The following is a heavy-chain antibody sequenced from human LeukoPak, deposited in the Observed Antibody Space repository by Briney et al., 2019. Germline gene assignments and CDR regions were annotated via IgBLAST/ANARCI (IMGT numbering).Heavy chain of an antibody. Sequence: GGSLRLSCAGSGFTFSEYYVSWIRQAPGKGLEWVSYISSSGFTIYYADSVKGRFTISRDNAKNSLYLQMNSLRAEDTAVYYCARWGYSNYALDYWGQGTLVTVSS. CDR2: ISSSGFTI. V-gene: IGHV3-11*04. CDR1: GFTFSEYY. CDR3: ARWGYSNYALDY. J-gene: IGHJ4*02. D-gene: IGHD4-11*01.